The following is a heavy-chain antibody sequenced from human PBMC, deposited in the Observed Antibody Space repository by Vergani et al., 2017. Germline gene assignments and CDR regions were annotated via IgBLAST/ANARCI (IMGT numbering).Heavy chain of an antibody. Sequence: EVQLVESGGGLVQPGGSLRLSCAASGFTFSSYDMHWVRKATGKGLEWVSAIGTAGDTYYPGSVKGRFTIARENAKNSLYLQMNSLRAGDTAVYYCAREGAAAGTGLDSWGQGTLVTVSS. CDR2: IGTAGDT. D-gene: IGHD6-13*01. J-gene: IGHJ4*02. CDR1: GFTFSSYD. V-gene: IGHV3-13*01. CDR3: AREGAAAGTGLDS.